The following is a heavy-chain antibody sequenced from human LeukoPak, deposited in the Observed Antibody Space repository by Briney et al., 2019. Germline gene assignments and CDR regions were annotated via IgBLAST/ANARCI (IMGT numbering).Heavy chain of an antibody. CDR3: ARRPGTYMDV. CDR2: IYPSDSDI. J-gene: IGHJ6*03. D-gene: IGHD1-14*01. V-gene: IGHV5-51*01. CDR1: GYSFTSYW. Sequence: GESLEISCKGSGYSFTSYWIGCVRQMPGKGLEWMGIIYPSDSDIRYSPSFQGQVTISADKSISTAYLQWSSLKASDTAMYYCARRPGTYMDVWGKGTTVTVSS.